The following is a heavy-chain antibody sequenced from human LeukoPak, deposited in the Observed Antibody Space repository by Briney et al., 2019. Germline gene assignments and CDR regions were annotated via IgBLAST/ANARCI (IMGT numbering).Heavy chain of an antibody. CDR3: AAGWGYDSNYN. CDR1: GFTFTSSA. CDR2: IVVGSGNT. V-gene: IGHV1-58*02. D-gene: IGHD3-22*01. Sequence: EASVKVSCKASGFTFTSSAMHWVRQARGQRLEWIGWIVVGSGNTNYAQKFQERVTITRDMSTSTAYMELSSLRSEDTAVYYCAAGWGYDSNYNWGQGTLVTVSS. J-gene: IGHJ4*02.